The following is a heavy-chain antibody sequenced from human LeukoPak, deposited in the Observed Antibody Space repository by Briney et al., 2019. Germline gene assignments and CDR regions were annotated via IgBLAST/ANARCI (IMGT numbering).Heavy chain of an antibody. CDR3: ARDRRSAVAGRGTRGFFDY. D-gene: IGHD6-19*01. CDR1: GYTFTSYD. J-gene: IGHJ4*02. V-gene: IGHV1-8*01. CDR2: MNPNSGNT. Sequence: ASVKVSCKASGYTFTSYDINWVRQATGQGLEWMGWMNPNSGNTGYAQKFQGRVTMTRNTSISTAYMELSSLRSEDTAVYYCARDRRSAVAGRGTRGFFDYWGQGTLVTVSS.